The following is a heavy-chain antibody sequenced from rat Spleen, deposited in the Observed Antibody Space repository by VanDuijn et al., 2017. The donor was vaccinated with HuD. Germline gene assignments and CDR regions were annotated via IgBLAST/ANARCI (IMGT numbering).Heavy chain of an antibody. Sequence: EVKLVESGGGLLQPGRSFKLSCAASGFNFNDHWMGWVRQAPGKGLEWIGEINKDSRTIKYGPSLKGKFTVSRDNAQNTLYLQMSTLGSEDTAIYYCVREEFGVRDWGQGVMVTVSS. CDR1: GFNFNDHW. CDR3: VREEFGVRD. CDR2: INKDSRTI. D-gene: IGHD4-3*01. V-gene: IGHV4-2*01. J-gene: IGHJ2*01.